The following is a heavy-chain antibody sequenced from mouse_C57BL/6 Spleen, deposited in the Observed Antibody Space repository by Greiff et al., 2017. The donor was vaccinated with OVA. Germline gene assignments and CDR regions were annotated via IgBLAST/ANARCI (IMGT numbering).Heavy chain of an antibody. V-gene: IGHV14-1*01. J-gene: IGHJ3*01. Sequence: EVQLQQSGAELVRPGASVKLSCTASGFNIKNYYMHWVKQRPEQGLEWIGRIDPEGGDTEYAPKFPGKATMTADPSSNPSSLQLSSLTSEDTAVDYCTTPDYYGRSYAWFADWGKGTLVT. CDR2: IDPEGGDT. CDR3: TTPDYYGRSYAWFAD. D-gene: IGHD1-1*01. CDR1: GFNIKNYY.